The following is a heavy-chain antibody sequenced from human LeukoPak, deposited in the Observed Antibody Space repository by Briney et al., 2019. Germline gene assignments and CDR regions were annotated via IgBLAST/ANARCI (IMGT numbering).Heavy chain of an antibody. CDR1: GYIFATCG. CDR3: ARDYDFWRSDDYYYYMDV. J-gene: IGHJ6*03. V-gene: IGHV1-8*03. CDR2: MNPNSGNT. D-gene: IGHD3-3*01. Sequence: ASVKVSCKTSGYIFATCGIGWVRQVPGQGLEWMGWMNPNSGNTGFAQKFQGRFTITRNTSTNTADMELGSLKSEDTAVYYCARDYDFWRSDDYYYYMDVWGKGTTVTVSS.